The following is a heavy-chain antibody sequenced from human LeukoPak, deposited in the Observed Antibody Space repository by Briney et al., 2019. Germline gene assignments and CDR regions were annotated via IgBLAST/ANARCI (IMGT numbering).Heavy chain of an antibody. J-gene: IGHJ6*03. Sequence: ASETLSLTCTVSGGSISSYYWSWIRQPPGKGLEWIGYIYYSGSTNYNPSLKSRVTISVDTSKNQFSLKLNSVTAADTAVYYCARSFYYYYYMDVWGKGTTVTVSS. CDR2: IYYSGST. V-gene: IGHV4-59*01. CDR3: ARSFYYYYYMDV. CDR1: GGSISSYY.